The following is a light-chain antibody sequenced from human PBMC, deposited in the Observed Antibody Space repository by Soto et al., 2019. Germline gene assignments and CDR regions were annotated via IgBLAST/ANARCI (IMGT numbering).Light chain of an antibody. CDR3: QKYDSVLLI. CDR2: AAS. V-gene: IGKV1-27*01. Sequence: DIQMTQSPSSLSASGGDRVTITCRASQAINNYVAWYQQKPGQCPQLLIYAASTLQSGVPSRFSGSGSGTDVTLTISSLQPEDVAKYYCQKYDSVLLIFGGGKKVEVK. CDR1: QAINNY. J-gene: IGKJ4*01.